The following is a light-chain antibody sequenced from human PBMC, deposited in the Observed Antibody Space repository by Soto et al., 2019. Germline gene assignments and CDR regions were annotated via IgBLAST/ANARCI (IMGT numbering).Light chain of an antibody. CDR2: GAS. J-gene: IGKJ4*01. CDR3: QQYGSSLLT. V-gene: IGKV3-20*01. CDR1: QSVSSSY. Sequence: EIVLTQSPGTLSLSPGERATLSCRASQSVSSSYLAWYQQKPGQAPRLLIYGASSRATGIPDMFSGSGSGTDFTLTISRLEPEDCAVYYCQQYGSSLLTFGGGTKVEIK.